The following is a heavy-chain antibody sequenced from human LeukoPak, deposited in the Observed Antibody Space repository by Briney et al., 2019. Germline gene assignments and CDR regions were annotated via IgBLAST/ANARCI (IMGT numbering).Heavy chain of an antibody. CDR2: ISSSSSYI. Sequence: GGSLRLSCAASGFTFSSYSMNWVRQAPVKGLEWVSSISSSSSYIYYADSVKGRFTISRDNAKNSLYLQMNSLRAEDTAVYYCARYVGGVATILYFDYWGQGTLVTVSS. CDR3: ARYVGGVATILYFDY. V-gene: IGHV3-21*01. D-gene: IGHD5-24*01. J-gene: IGHJ4*02. CDR1: GFTFSSYS.